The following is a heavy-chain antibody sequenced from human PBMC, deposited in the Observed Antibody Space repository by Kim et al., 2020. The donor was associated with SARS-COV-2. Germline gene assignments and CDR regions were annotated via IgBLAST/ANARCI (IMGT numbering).Heavy chain of an antibody. CDR1: GGSISSSSYY. CDR3: ERHPYCCSSLFDY. Sequence: SETLSLTCTVSGGSISSSSYYWCWIRQPPGKGLEWIGSVYYSGSTYYSPSLKSRVTIAVETSKNHFSLKLCSVTAADTSVYYCERHPYCCSSLFDYWGQGTLVTVSS. J-gene: IGHJ4*02. V-gene: IGHV4-39*01. CDR2: VYYSGST. D-gene: IGHD1-26*01.